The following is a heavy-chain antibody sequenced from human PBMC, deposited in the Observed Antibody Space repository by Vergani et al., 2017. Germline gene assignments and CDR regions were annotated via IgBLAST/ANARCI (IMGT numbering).Heavy chain of an antibody. D-gene: IGHD6-19*01. CDR3: AGGIAVGFDY. CDR2: INHSGST. CDR1: CGSFSGYY. Sequence: QVQLHQLCAGLLKPSETLSLTFAVYCGSFSGYYWSWIRQPPGKGLEWIGEINHSGSTKYNPSLMSRVTISVDTSKNQFSLKLSSVTAADTAVYYCAGGIAVGFDYWGQGTVVTVSS. V-gene: IGHV4-34*01. J-gene: IGHJ4*02.